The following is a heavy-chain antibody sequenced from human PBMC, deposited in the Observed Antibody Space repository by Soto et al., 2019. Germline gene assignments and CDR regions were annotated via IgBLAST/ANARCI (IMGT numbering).Heavy chain of an antibody. Sequence: PGGSLRLSCTASGFTFGDYAMRWFRQAPGKGLEWVGFIRSKAYGGTTEYAASVKGRFTISRDDSKSIAYLQMNSLKTEDTAVYYCTRDGGYGDPPRLDPWGQGTLVTVSS. CDR3: TRDGGYGDPPRLDP. V-gene: IGHV3-49*03. CDR1: GFTFGDYA. J-gene: IGHJ5*02. CDR2: IRSKAYGGTT. D-gene: IGHD4-17*01.